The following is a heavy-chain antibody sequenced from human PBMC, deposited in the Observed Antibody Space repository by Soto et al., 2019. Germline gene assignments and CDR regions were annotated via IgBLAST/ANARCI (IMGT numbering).Heavy chain of an antibody. Sequence: QVQLQESGPGLVKPSQTLSLTCTVSGGSISSGGYYWSWIRQHPGKGLEWIGYIYYSGSTYYNPSLKSRVTISVDTSKNQFSLKLSSVTAADTAVYYCAGQIRDYGSGSLYLTRWGQGTLVTVSS. CDR2: IYYSGST. CDR3: AGQIRDYGSGSLYLTR. V-gene: IGHV4-31*03. CDR1: GGSISSGGYY. D-gene: IGHD3-10*01. J-gene: IGHJ4*02.